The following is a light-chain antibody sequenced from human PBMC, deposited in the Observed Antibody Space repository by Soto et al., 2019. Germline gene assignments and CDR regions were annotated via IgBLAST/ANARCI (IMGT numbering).Light chain of an antibody. Sequence: QLVLTQSPSASASLGASVKLTCTLSSGHSSYAIAWHQQQPEKGPRYLMKLNSDGSHSKGDGIPDRFSGSSSGAERYLTIPSLQSEDGADYYCQTWGTGIVVFGGGTKLT. V-gene: IGLV4-69*01. CDR1: SGHSSYA. J-gene: IGLJ2*01. CDR3: QTWGTGIVV. CDR2: LNSDGSH.